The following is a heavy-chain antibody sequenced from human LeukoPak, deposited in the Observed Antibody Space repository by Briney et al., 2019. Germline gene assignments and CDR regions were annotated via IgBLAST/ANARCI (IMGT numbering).Heavy chain of an antibody. J-gene: IGHJ3*02. CDR1: GGSISSYY. CDR2: IYYSGST. CDR3: ARERGREYYDAFDI. V-gene: IGHV4-59*01. D-gene: IGHD2/OR15-2a*01. Sequence: PSETLSLTCSVSGGSISSYYWSWIRQPPGKGLEWIGYIYYSGSTNYNPSLKSRVTISVDTSKNQFSLKLSSVTAADTAVYYCARERGREYYDAFDIWGQGTMVTVSS.